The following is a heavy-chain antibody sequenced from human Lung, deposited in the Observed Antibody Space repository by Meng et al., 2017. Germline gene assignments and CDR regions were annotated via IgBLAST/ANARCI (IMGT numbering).Heavy chain of an antibody. D-gene: IGHD6-19*01. CDR3: AREGSSHLHYSYGIDV. CDR2: IIPIFGTA. Sequence: SSVPVSCKASGGYFSSYASRRVRQAPGQAREWMGGIIPIFGTANYAQKFQGRVTITADKSTSTAYMELSSLRSEDTGVYYCAREGSSHLHYSYGIDVWGQGTTVTVSS. J-gene: IGHJ6*02. V-gene: IGHV1-69*06. CDR1: GGYFSSYA.